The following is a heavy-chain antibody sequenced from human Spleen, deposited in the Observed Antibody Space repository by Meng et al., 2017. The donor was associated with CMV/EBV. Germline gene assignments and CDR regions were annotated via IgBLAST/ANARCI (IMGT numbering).Heavy chain of an antibody. D-gene: IGHD2-15*01. CDR1: GGTFSSHT. Sequence: SVKVSCKASGGTFSSHTFSWVRQVPGQGLEWMGRITPILGLTIYAEKFQDRVTLIADKSTTTAYLELSSLRPDDTAVYYCSRDGWSPAYFQDWGQGTLVTVSS. CDR2: ITPILGLT. CDR3: SRDGWSPAYFQD. J-gene: IGHJ1*01. V-gene: IGHV1-69*04.